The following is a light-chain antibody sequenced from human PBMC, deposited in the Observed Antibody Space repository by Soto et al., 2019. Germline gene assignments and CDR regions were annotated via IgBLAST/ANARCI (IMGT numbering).Light chain of an antibody. CDR1: QSISSW. CDR2: DAS. V-gene: IGKV1-5*01. Sequence: DIQMTQSPSTLSASVGDRVTISYRASQSISSWLAWYQQKTGKAPKLLIYDASSLESGVPSRFSGSGSGTDFTLNISSLQPEEVATYYCQQNYSTPLTFGQGTKLDIK. CDR3: QQNYSTPLT. J-gene: IGKJ5*01.